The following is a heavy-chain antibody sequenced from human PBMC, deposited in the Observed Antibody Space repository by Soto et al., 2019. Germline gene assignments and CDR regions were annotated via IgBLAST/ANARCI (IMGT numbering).Heavy chain of an antibody. CDR3: ARGGSSRYGVDS. V-gene: IGHV1-18*01. CDR2: ISAFKGNT. Sequence: VQLVQSGAEVKEPGASVKVSCNASGYTFTSYGISWVRQDPGQGLEWLGWISAFKGNTNYAQKLQGRVTMTTDTSTRTAYMELRSLRSDDTAVYYCARGGSSRYGVDSWGQGTLVTVSS. CDR1: GYTFTSYG. J-gene: IGHJ5*01. D-gene: IGHD6-13*01.